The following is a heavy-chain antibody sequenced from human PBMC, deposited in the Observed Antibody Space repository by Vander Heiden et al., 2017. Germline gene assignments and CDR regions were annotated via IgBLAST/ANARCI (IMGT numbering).Heavy chain of an antibody. CDR1: GYTFTSYG. CDR3: ARGGNYPNEFLFQY. V-gene: IGHV1-18*01. Sequence: QVQLVQSGAEVKTPGAPVKVSCKASGYTFTSYGISWVRQAPGQGLEWMGWISAYNGNTNDAQRFQGRVTMTTDTSTSTAYMELRSLRSDDTAVYYCARGGNYPNEFLFQYWGQGTLVTVSS. J-gene: IGHJ1*01. CDR2: ISAYNGNT. D-gene: IGHD1-7*01.